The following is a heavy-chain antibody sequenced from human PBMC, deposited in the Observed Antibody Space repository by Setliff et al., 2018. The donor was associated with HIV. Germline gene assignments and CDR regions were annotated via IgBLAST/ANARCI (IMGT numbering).Heavy chain of an antibody. V-gene: IGHV4-39*01. CDR1: GGSISSSTYY. CDR3: ARRGRDGVFIMFATGFDP. J-gene: IGHJ5*02. D-gene: IGHD2-8*01. Sequence: SESLSLTCSVSGGSISSSTYYWGWIRQPPGKGLEWIGDIFYTGSTYYNPSLKSRVAISVDASENQFSLKLNSVTAADTAVYYCARRGRDGVFIMFATGFDPWGQGALVTVSS. CDR2: IFYTGST.